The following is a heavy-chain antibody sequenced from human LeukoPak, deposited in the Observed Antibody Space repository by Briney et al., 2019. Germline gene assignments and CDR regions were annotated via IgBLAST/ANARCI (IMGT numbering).Heavy chain of an antibody. CDR2: IKQDGSEK. CDR1: GFTFSSYW. V-gene: IGHV3-7*01. Sequence: GGSLRLSCAASGFTFSSYWMSWVRQAPGKGLEWVANIKQDGSEKYYVDSVKGRFTISRDNAKNSLYLQMNSLRAEDTAVYYCAKVGGQWLVQSYFDYWGQGTLVTVSS. J-gene: IGHJ4*02. D-gene: IGHD6-19*01. CDR3: AKVGGQWLVQSYFDY.